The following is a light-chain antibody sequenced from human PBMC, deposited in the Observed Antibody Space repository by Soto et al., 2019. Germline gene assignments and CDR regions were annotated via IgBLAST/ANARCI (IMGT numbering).Light chain of an antibody. V-gene: IGLV2-8*01. CDR2: EVS. CDR1: TSDVGGYNY. J-gene: IGLJ1*01. CDR3: SSYVGSNDFV. Sequence: QSALTQPPSATGSPGQSVTISCTGTTSDVGGYNYGSWYQQHPGRAPKLIVYEVSQRPSGVPDGFSGSKSGNTASLTVSGLQAEDEADYEYSSYVGSNDFVFGTGTKGTVL.